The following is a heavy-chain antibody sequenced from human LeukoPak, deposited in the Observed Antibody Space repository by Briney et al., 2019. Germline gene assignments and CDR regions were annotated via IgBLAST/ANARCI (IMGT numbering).Heavy chain of an antibody. CDR1: GGSISSSSYY. V-gene: IGHV4-61*01. D-gene: IGHD5-24*01. J-gene: IGHJ5*02. Sequence: KTSETLSLTCTVSGGSISSSSYYWSWIRQPPGKGLEWIGYIYYSGSTNYNPSLKSRVTISVDTSKNQFSLKLSSVTAADTAVYYCARDGEMATTTGENWFDPWGQGTLVTVSS. CDR3: ARDGEMATTTGENWFDP. CDR2: IYYSGST.